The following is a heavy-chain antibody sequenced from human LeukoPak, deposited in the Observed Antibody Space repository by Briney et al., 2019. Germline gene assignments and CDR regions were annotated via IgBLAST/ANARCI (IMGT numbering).Heavy chain of an antibody. Sequence: SETLSLTCAVSGYSISSGYYWGWIRQPPGKGLEWIGSIYHSGSTNYNPSLKSRVTISVDTSKNQFSLNLSSVTAADTAVYYCAIFGARIGVGWFDPWGQGTLVTVSS. V-gene: IGHV4-38-2*01. CDR2: IYHSGST. D-gene: IGHD3-3*01. J-gene: IGHJ5*02. CDR1: GYSISSGYY. CDR3: AIFGARIGVGWFDP.